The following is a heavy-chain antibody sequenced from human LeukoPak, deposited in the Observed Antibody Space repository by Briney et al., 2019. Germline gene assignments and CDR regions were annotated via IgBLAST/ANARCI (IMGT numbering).Heavy chain of an antibody. Sequence: ASVKDSCKASGYTFTSYGISWVRQAPGQGLEWMGGIIPIFGTANYAQKFQGRVTITADKSTSTAYMELSSLRSDDTAVYYCARGESNYYYYMDVWGKGTTVTVSS. V-gene: IGHV1-69*06. CDR3: ARGESNYYYYMDV. J-gene: IGHJ6*03. CDR1: GYTFTSYG. CDR2: IIPIFGTA. D-gene: IGHD3-10*01.